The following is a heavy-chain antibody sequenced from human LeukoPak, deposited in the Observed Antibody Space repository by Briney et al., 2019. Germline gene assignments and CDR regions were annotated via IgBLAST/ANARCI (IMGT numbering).Heavy chain of an antibody. CDR1: GFTFGNYA. V-gene: IGHV3-48*03. D-gene: IGHD2-2*01. J-gene: IGHJ6*02. Sequence: GGSLRLSCEASGFTFGNYAMNWVRQAPGKGLEWISYISSGGATIYHADSVKGRFTLSRDNAKNSLYLQMDSLRAEDTAVYYCARERRTSYHYYYYGMDVWGQGTTVTVSS. CDR2: ISSGGATI. CDR3: ARERRTSYHYYYYGMDV.